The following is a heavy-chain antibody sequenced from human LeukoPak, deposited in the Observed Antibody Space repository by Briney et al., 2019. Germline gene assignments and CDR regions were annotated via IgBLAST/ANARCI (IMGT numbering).Heavy chain of an antibody. J-gene: IGHJ4*02. D-gene: IGHD2/OR15-2a*01. CDR1: GFTVSSNY. CDR3: ARGKPGDSMASDY. V-gene: IGHV3-53*01. CDR2: IYSGGST. Sequence: HPSETLSLTCTVSGFTVSSNYMSWVRQAPGKGLEWVSVIYSGGSTYYADSVKGRFTISRDNSKNTLYLQMNSLRAEDTAVYYCARGKPGDSMASDYWGQGTLVTVSS.